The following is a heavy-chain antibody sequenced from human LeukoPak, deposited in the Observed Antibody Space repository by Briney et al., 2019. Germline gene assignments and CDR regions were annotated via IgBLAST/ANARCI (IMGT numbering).Heavy chain of an antibody. CDR2: IYYSGST. CDR1: GGSISSSSYY. J-gene: IGHJ5*02. V-gene: IGHV4-39*07. D-gene: IGHD6-13*01. Sequence: SGTLSLTCTVSGGSISSSSYYWGWIRQPPGKGLEWIGSIYYSGSTYYNPSLKSRVTISVDTSKNQFSLKLSSVTAADTAVYYCARAGYSSSWYGPWFDPWGQGTLVTVSS. CDR3: ARAGYSSSWYGPWFDP.